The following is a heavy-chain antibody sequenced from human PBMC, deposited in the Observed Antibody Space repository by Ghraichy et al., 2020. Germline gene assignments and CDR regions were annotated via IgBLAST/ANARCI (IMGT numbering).Heavy chain of an antibody. V-gene: IGHV3-30*02. D-gene: IGHD6-19*01. CDR2: IRYDGSNK. CDR3: AKNYSPRIAVAGQHLDY. J-gene: IGHJ4*02. Sequence: GGSLRLSCAASGFTFSSYGMHWVRQAPGKGLEWVAFIRYDGSNKYYADSVKGRFTISRDNSKNTLYLQMNSLRAEDTAVYYCAKNYSPRIAVAGQHLDYWGQGTLVTVSS. CDR1: GFTFSSYG.